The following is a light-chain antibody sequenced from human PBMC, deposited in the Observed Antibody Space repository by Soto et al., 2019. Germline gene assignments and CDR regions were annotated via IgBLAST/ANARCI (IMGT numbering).Light chain of an antibody. Sequence: DIQMTQSPSSLSASVGDRVTIICRASQNINSYLAWFQQKPGKAPKSLIYDATSLQSGVPSRFSGSGSGTDFSLTISSLQPEDAATYYCQPYEIYNPSFGGGTKWQI. CDR1: QNINSY. CDR3: QPYEIYNPS. V-gene: IGKV1-16*01. J-gene: IGKJ4*01. CDR2: DAT.